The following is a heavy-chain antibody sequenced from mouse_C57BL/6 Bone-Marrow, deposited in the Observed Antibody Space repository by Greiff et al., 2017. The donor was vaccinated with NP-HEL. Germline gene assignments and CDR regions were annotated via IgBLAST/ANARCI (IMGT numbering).Heavy chain of an antibody. CDR2: IDPENGDT. CDR1: GFNIKDDY. J-gene: IGHJ3*01. Sequence: EVQRVESGAELVRPGASVKLSCTASGFNIKDDYMHWVKQRPEQGLEWIGWIDPENGDTEYASKFQGKATITADTSSNTAYLQLSSLTSEDTAVYYGTTFYWCAYWGQGTLVTVSA. V-gene: IGHV14-4*01. CDR3: TTFYWCAY.